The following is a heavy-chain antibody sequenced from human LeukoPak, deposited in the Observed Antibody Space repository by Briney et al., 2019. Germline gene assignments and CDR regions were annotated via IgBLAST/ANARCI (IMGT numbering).Heavy chain of an antibody. D-gene: IGHD1-1*01. J-gene: IGHJ5*02. Sequence: SVKVSCKASGGTFSSYAINWVRQAPGQGLEWLGRIIPIFGTANYAQKFQGRVTITTDESTSTAYMELRSLTSEDTAVYYCARVGRVQLLWFDPWGQGTLVTVSS. CDR2: IIPIFGTA. V-gene: IGHV1-69*05. CDR1: GGTFSSYA. CDR3: ARVGRVQLLWFDP.